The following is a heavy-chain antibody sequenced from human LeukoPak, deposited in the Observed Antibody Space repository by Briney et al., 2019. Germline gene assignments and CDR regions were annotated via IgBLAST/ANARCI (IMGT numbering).Heavy chain of an antibody. Sequence: ASVKVSCKASGYTFTSYGISWVRQATGQGLEWMGWMNPNSGNTGYAQKFQGRVTITRNTSISTAYMELSSLRSEDTAVYYCARVVASAGSGSYYPDYFDYWGQGTLVTVSS. V-gene: IGHV1-8*03. CDR1: GYTFTSYG. CDR3: ARVVASAGSGSYYPDYFDY. D-gene: IGHD1-26*01. J-gene: IGHJ4*02. CDR2: MNPNSGNT.